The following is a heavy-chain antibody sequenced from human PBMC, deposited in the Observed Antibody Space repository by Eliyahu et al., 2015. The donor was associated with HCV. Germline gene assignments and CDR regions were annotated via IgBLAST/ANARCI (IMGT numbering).Heavy chain of an antibody. D-gene: IGHD3-22*01. V-gene: IGHV3-21*01. CDR2: ISSSSSYI. Sequence: EVQLVESGGGLVKPGGSLRLSCAASGFXFSSYSMNWVRQAPGKGLEWVSSISSSSSYIYYADSVKGRFTISRDNAKNSLYLQMNTLRAEDTAVYYCARRHSGYHAFDIWGQGTMVTVSS. CDR3: ARRHSGYHAFDI. CDR1: GFXFSSYS. J-gene: IGHJ3*02.